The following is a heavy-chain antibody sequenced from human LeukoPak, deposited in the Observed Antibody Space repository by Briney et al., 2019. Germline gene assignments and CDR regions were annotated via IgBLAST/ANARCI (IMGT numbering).Heavy chain of an antibody. CDR1: GFTVSASY. J-gene: IGHJ4*02. D-gene: IGHD6-13*01. V-gene: IGHV3-53*03. CDR2: IYSGGKT. CDR3: AKIGAAYFDY. Sequence: PWGSLSLSCAASGFTVSASYMSWVRQAPGKGLEWVSVIYSGGKTYYADSVKGRSTLSRDKSKHTLYLQMNKLRPDDTAIYYCAKIGAAYFDYWGQGILVTVSS.